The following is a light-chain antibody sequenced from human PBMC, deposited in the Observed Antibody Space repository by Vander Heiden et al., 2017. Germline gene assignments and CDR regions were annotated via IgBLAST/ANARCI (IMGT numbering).Light chain of an antibody. J-gene: IGLJ3*02. CDR1: SSDVGGYNY. CDR2: DVS. V-gene: IGLV2-11*01. CDR3: CSYAGSYIWV. Sequence: QSALTPPRSVSGSPGQSLTISCTGTSSDVGGYNYVSWYQQHPGKAPNLMIYDVSKRPSGVPDRFSGSKSGNTASLTISGLQAEDEADYYCCSYAGSYIWVFGGGTKLTVL.